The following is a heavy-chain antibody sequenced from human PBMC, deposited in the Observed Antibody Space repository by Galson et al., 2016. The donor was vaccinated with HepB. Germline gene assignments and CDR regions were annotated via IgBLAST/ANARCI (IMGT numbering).Heavy chain of an antibody. CDR2: IIPMFGTA. CDR1: GGTFSTYA. J-gene: IGHJ3*01. V-gene: IGHV1-69*13. D-gene: IGHD5-12*01. Sequence: SVKVSCKASGGTFSTYAISWVRQAPGQGLEWMGGIIPMFGTANYAQKFQGRVTISADESTKTAYMELNSLRSEDTAAYFCARDGYGGYDRAFDLWGQGTMVTVSS. CDR3: ARDGYGGYDRAFDL.